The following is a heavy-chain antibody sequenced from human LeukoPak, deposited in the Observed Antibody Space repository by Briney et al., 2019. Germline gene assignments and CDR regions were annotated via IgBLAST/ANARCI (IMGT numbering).Heavy chain of an antibody. CDR3: AKESGENPELRSGSYYHNWFDP. CDR2: ISYDGSNK. CDR1: GFTFSSYG. D-gene: IGHD3-10*01. J-gene: IGHJ5*02. V-gene: IGHV3-30*18. Sequence: PGGSLRLSCAASGFTFSSYGMHWVRQAPGKGLEWVAVISYDGSNKYYADSVKGRFTISRDNSKNTLYLQMNSLRAEDTAVYYCAKESGENPELRSGSYYHNWFDPWGQGTLVTVSS.